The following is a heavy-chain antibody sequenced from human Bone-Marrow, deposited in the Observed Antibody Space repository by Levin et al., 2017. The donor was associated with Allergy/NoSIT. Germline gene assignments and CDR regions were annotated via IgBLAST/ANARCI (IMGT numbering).Heavy chain of an antibody. Sequence: SGPTLVKPTQTLTLTCTFSGFSLSTSGMRVSWIRPPPGKALEWLARIDWDDDKFYSTSLKTRLTISKDTSKNQVVLTMTNMDPVDTATYYCARISPPRRDSSGYAFDIWGQGTMVTVSS. D-gene: IGHD3-22*01. CDR1: GFSLSTSGMR. CDR3: ARISPPRRDSSGYAFDI. CDR2: IDWDDDK. J-gene: IGHJ3*02. V-gene: IGHV2-70*04.